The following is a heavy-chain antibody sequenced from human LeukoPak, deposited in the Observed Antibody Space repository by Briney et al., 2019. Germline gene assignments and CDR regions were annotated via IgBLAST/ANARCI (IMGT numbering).Heavy chain of an antibody. D-gene: IGHD3-16*02. CDR2: IKQDGSER. Sequence: GGSLRLSCAASGFTFSNYLVSWFRQAPGQGLEWVASIKQDGSERYYVDSVKGRFTISRDNAKNSLFLQLSSLRVEGTAVYYCARGSMHIYHLYTDYWGQGTLVTVSS. V-gene: IGHV3-7*01. CDR1: GFTFSNYL. J-gene: IGHJ4*02. CDR3: ARGSMHIYHLYTDY.